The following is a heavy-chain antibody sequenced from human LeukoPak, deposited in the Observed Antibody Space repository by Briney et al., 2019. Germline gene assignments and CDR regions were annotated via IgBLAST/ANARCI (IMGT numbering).Heavy chain of an antibody. CDR3: AKHTVTKSFDY. J-gene: IGHJ4*02. CDR2: ISGSGGST. Sequence: GGSLRLSCAASAFTFSSYGMHWVRQAPGKGLEWVSAISGSGGSTYYADSVKGRFTISRDNSKNTLYMQMNSLRAEDTAVYYCAKHTVTKSFDYWGQGTLVTVSS. CDR1: AFTFSSYG. D-gene: IGHD4-17*01. V-gene: IGHV3-23*01.